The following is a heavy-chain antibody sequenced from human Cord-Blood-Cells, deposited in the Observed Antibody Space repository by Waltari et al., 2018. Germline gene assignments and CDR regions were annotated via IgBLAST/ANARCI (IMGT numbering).Heavy chain of an antibody. V-gene: IGHV4-38-2*01. D-gene: IGHD5-12*01. CDR1: GSSISSVSS. Sequence: QVPLQESGPELVRPSEPLSLPSAAPGSSISSVSSWGWTRQPPGKGLEWIGSIYHSGSTYYNPSLKSRVTISVDTSKNQFSLKLSSVTAADTAVYYCARVYSGYESYWYFDLWGRGTLVTVSS. J-gene: IGHJ2*01. CDR3: ARVYSGYESYWYFDL. CDR2: IYHSGST.